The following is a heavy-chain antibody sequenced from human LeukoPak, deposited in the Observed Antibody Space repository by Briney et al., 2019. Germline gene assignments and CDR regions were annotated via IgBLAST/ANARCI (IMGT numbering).Heavy chain of an antibody. CDR3: ARDSTMVRGVISDAFDI. J-gene: IGHJ3*02. Sequence: GGSLRLSCAASGFTVSSNYMSWVRQAPGKGLEWVSVIYSGGSTYYADSVKGRFTISRDNSKNTLYLQMNSLRAEDTAVYYCARDSTMVRGVISDAFDIWGQGTKVTVSS. CDR1: GFTVSSNY. CDR2: IYSGGST. V-gene: IGHV3-66*01. D-gene: IGHD3-10*01.